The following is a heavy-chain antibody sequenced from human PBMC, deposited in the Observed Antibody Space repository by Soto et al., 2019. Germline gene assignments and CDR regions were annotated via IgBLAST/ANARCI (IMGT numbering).Heavy chain of an antibody. J-gene: IGHJ6*02. CDR3: AKESGSFGGPSSWYLNYYYGMDV. CDR1: GFTFSSYD. CDR2: IRGSGGST. D-gene: IGHD6-13*01. V-gene: IGHV3-23*01. Sequence: PGGSLRLSCAASGFTFSSYDMSWVRQAPGKGLEWVSLIRGSGGSTYYADSVKGRFTISRDNSKNTLYLQMNSLRAEDTAVYHCAKESGSFGGPSSWYLNYYYGMDVWGQGTTVTVSS.